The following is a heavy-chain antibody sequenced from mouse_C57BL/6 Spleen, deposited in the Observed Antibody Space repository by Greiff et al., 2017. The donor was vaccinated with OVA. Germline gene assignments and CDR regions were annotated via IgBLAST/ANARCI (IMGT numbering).Heavy chain of an antibody. CDR1: GFNIKDYY. CDR3: TSGLLRFAY. V-gene: IGHV14-1*01. CDR2: LDPEDGDT. D-gene: IGHD2-3*01. J-gene: IGHJ3*01. Sequence: EVQRVESGAELVRPGASVKLSCTASGFNIKDYYMHWVKQRPEQGLRWIRRLDPEDGDTEYAPKFQGKATMTTDTSSNTAYLQLSSLPSEDTAVYYCTSGLLRFAYWGQGTLVTVSA.